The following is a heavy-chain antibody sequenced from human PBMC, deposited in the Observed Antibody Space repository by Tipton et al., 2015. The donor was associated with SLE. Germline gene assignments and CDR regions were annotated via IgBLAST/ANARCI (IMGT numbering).Heavy chain of an antibody. J-gene: IGHJ4*02. CDR3: ARGAAAPGKPVRFDS. V-gene: IGHV4-59*01. CDR1: GGSISSNY. Sequence: TLSLTCSVSGGSISSNYWNWIRQSPGKGLEWIGFIYSRGGTYYNPSLKSRVTISLDTSTNQFSLKLNSVTAADTAVYYCARGAAAPGKPVRFDSWGQGTLVTVSS. D-gene: IGHD6-13*01. CDR2: IYSRGGT.